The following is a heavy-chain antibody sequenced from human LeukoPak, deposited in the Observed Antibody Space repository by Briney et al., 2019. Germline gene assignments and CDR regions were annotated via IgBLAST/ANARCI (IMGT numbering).Heavy chain of an antibody. V-gene: IGHV4-38-2*02. J-gene: IGHJ4*02. Sequence: SETLSLTCTVSGYSISSGYYWGWIRQPPGKGLEWIGSIYHSGSTYYNPSLKSRVTISVDTSKNQFSLQLSSVTAADTAVYYCARVVGATSIDYWGQGILVTVSS. CDR2: IYHSGST. D-gene: IGHD2-15*01. CDR1: GYSISSGYY. CDR3: ARVVGATSIDY.